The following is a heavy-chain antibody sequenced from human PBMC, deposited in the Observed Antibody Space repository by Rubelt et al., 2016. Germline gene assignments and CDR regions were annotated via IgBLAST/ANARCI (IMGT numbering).Heavy chain of an antibody. CDR2: IIPIFGTA. V-gene: IGHV1-69*01. D-gene: IGHD6-6*01. Sequence: QVQLVQSGAEVKKPGSLVKVSCKASGGTFSSYAISWVRQAPGQGLEWMGGIIPIFGTANYAQKFQGRITMTADESTSTAYMELSSLRSEDTAVYYCATTIAIRPYYFDYWGQGTLVTVSS. CDR3: ATTIAIRPYYFDY. J-gene: IGHJ4*02. CDR1: GGTFSSYA.